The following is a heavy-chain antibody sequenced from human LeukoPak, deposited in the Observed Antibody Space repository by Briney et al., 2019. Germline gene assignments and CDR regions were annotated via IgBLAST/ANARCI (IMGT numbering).Heavy chain of an antibody. D-gene: IGHD6-19*01. CDR1: GYTFSSYD. CDR2: MNPNSGNT. CDR3: ARGPRGSGWAHDAFDI. V-gene: IGHV1-8*01. J-gene: IGHJ3*02. Sequence: GASVTVTCKTSGYTFSSYDINWVRQASGHGLEWMGWMNPNSGNTVYAEKFQGRVTMPRDTSINTAYMDLSSLESDDTAVYYCARGPRGSGWAHDAFDIWGQGTMVTVSS.